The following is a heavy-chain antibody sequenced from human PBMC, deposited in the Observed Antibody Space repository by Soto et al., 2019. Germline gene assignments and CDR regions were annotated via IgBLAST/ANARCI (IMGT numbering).Heavy chain of an antibody. CDR3: ASSPIVLMVYGNYFDY. CDR1: GGSFSGYY. D-gene: IGHD2-8*01. Sequence: QVQLQQWGAGLLKPSETLSLTCAVYGGSFSGYYWSWIRQPPGKGLEWIGEINHSGSTNYNPSLKSRVTISVDTFKNQFSLKLSSVTAADTAVYYCASSPIVLMVYGNYFDYWGQGTLVTVSS. J-gene: IGHJ4*02. CDR2: INHSGST. V-gene: IGHV4-34*01.